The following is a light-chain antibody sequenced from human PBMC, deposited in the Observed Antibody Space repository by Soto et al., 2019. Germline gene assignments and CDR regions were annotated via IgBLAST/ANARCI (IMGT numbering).Light chain of an antibody. J-gene: IGKJ4*01. CDR3: QQYNNWPLT. CDR1: QSIRSN. V-gene: IGKV3-15*01. CDR2: VAS. Sequence: EIVMTQSPATPSVSPGERASLSCRASQSIRSNLAWYQQKPGQTPRLLIYVASTRATGIPARFTGSGSGTDFTLTISSLQSEDCAIDYCQQYNNWPLTFGGGTKVEIK.